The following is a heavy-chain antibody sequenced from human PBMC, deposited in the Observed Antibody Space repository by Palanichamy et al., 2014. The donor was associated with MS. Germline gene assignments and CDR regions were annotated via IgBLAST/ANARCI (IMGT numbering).Heavy chain of an antibody. CDR2: INQAGNDI. J-gene: IGHJ4*02. D-gene: IGHD5-12*01. V-gene: IGHV3-7*01. CDR3: ARFSMVATAIDC. Sequence: EVQLVESGGGLVQPGGSLRLSCAASGFTFSSHWMTWVRQAPGKGLEWVANINQAGNDIYYVNSVKGRFTISRDNAKNSLYLQMNSLRAEDTAVYYCARFSMVATAIDCWGQATLVTVSS. CDR1: GFTFSSHW.